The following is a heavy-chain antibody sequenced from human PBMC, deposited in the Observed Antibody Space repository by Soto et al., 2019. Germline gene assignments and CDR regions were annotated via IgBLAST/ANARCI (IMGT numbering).Heavy chain of an antibody. D-gene: IGHD3-22*01. Sequence: GGSLRLSCAASGFTFTSYAMSWVRQAPGKGLEWVSTISGTGGSTYCPDSVKGRFTISRDNSKNTVYLQMNSLGAEDAAVYYCAKEMTSGYYLFDYWGQGTLVTISS. V-gene: IGHV3-23*01. CDR1: GFTFTSYA. J-gene: IGHJ4*02. CDR3: AKEMTSGYYLFDY. CDR2: ISGTGGST.